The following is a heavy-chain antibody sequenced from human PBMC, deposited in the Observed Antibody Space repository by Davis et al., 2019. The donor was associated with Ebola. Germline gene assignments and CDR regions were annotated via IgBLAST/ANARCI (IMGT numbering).Heavy chain of an antibody. V-gene: IGHV3-49*02. CDR2: VRSNAYGMTT. J-gene: IGHJ4*02. D-gene: IGHD3-22*01. Sequence: SLKISCSAPGFTFGYYSMSWVRQAPGKGLEWLGFVRSNAYGMTTEYAASVEGRFTISRDDSKSIAYLQMSSLKIEDTALYYCARDDSPDPYWGQGTLVTVSS. CDR1: GFTFGYYS. CDR3: ARDDSPDPY.